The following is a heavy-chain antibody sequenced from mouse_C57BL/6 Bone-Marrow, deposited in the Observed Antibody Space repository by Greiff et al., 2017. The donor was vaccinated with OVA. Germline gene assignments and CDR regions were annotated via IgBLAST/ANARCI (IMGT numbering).Heavy chain of an antibody. CDR1: GFSLTSYG. J-gene: IGHJ2*01. CDR3: ARNNWGFFDY. V-gene: IGHV2-2*01. D-gene: IGHD4-1*01. CDR2: IWRGGST. Sequence: QVQLQQSGPGLVQPSQSLSITCTVSGFSLTSYGVHWVRQSPGKGLEWLGVIWRGGSTDYNAAFISRLSISKDNSKSQVFFKMNSLQADDTAIYYCARNNWGFFDYWGQGTTLTVSS.